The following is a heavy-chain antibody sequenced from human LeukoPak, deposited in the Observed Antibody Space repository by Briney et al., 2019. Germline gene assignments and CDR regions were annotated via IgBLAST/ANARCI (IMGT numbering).Heavy chain of an antibody. J-gene: IGHJ4*02. D-gene: IGHD2-2*01. CDR1: GGTFSSYA. CDR2: IIPILGIA. V-gene: IGHV1-69*04. Sequence: GASVKVSCKASGGTFSSYAISWVRQAPGQGLEWMGRIIPILGIANYAQKFQGRVTITADKSTSTAYMEPSSLRSEDTAVYYCASRINWEYHPEEYYFDYWGQGTLVTVSS. CDR3: ASRINWEYHPEEYYFDY.